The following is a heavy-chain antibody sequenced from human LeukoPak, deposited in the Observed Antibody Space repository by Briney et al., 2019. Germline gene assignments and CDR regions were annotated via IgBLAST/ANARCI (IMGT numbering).Heavy chain of an antibody. J-gene: IGHJ3*02. D-gene: IGHD5-18*01. CDR1: GFTFSSYA. Sequence: GRSLRLSCAASGFTFSSYAMHWVRQAPGKGLEWVAVISYDGSNKYYADSVKGRFTISRDNSKNTLYLQMNSLRAEDTAVYYCARDVDTAMAAAFDIWGQGTMVTVSS. CDR2: ISYDGSNK. CDR3: ARDVDTAMAAAFDI. V-gene: IGHV3-30-3*01.